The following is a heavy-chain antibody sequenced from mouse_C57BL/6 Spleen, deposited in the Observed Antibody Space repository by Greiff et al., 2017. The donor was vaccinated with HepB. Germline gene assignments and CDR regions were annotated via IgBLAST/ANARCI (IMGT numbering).Heavy chain of an antibody. CDR1: GFTFSSYA. CDR3: TRVATGSSWDY. CDR2: INSGGDYI. V-gene: IGHV5-9-1*02. Sequence: EVKLVESGEGLVKPGGSLKLSCAASGFTFSSYAMSWVRQTPEKRLEWVAYINSGGDYIYYADTVKGRFTISRDNARNTLYLQMSSLKSEDTAMYYCTRVATGSSWDYWGQGTTLTVSS. J-gene: IGHJ2*01. D-gene: IGHD1-1*01.